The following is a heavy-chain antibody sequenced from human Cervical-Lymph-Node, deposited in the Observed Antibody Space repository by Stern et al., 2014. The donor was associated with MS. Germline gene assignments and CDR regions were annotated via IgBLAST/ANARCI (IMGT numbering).Heavy chain of an antibody. Sequence: QVQLVQSGPGLVKPSETLSLTCTVSGGSISSYYWSWIRQPPGKGLEWIGYIYYSGSTNYNPSLKSRVTISVDTSKNQFSLKLSSVTAADTAVYYCAREYSAAGIEWFDPWGQGTLVTVSS. CDR1: GGSISSYY. V-gene: IGHV4-59*01. D-gene: IGHD6-13*01. CDR3: AREYSAAGIEWFDP. J-gene: IGHJ5*02. CDR2: IYYSGST.